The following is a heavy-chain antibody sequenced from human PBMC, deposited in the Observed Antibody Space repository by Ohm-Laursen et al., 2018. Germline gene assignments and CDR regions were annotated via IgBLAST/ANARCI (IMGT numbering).Heavy chain of an antibody. J-gene: IGHJ4*02. Sequence: SLRLSCAASGFTFSSCAMSWVRQAPSKGLEWVSSISASGGSTDYADSVKGRFTISRDNSKNTLYLQMNSLRAEDTAVYYCAKLVDEPTVWGLGTLVTVSS. V-gene: IGHV3-23*01. CDR1: GFTFSSCA. CDR3: AKLVDEPTV. CDR2: ISASGGST. D-gene: IGHD2-8*01.